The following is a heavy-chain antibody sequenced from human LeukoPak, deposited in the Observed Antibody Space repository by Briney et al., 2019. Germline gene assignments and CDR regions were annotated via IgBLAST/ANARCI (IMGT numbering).Heavy chain of an antibody. V-gene: IGHV1-69*06. CDR1: GGTFSSYA. CDR3: ARENCSGGSCYSPDTFDY. D-gene: IGHD2-15*01. J-gene: IGHJ4*02. Sequence: RASVKVSCKASGGTFSSYAISWVRQAPGQGLEWMGGIIPIFGTANYAQKFQGRVTITADKFTSTAYMELSSLRSEDTAVYYCARENCSGGSCYSPDTFDYWGQGTLVTVSS. CDR2: IIPIFGTA.